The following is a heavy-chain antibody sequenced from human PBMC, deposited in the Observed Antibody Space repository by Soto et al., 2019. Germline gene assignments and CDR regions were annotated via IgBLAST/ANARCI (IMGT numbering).Heavy chain of an antibody. D-gene: IGHD5-18*01. CDR1: GYTFTSYD. J-gene: IGHJ6*02. V-gene: IGHV1-8*01. Sequence: ASVKVSCKASGYTFTSYDINWVRQATGQGLEWMGWMNPNSGNTGYAQKFQGRVTMTRNTSISTAYMELSSLRSEDTAVYYCARGGVDAAMVMSYYYYGMDVWGQGTTVTAP. CDR2: MNPNSGNT. CDR3: ARGGVDAAMVMSYYYYGMDV.